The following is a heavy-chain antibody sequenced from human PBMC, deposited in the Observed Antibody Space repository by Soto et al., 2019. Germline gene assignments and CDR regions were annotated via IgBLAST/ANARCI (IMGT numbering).Heavy chain of an antibody. CDR2: ISSSSSYI. D-gene: IGHD2-15*01. CDR3: ARNYCSGGSCHFDY. Sequence: EVQLVESGGGLVQPGGSLRLSCAASGFTFSSYSMNWVRQAPGKGLEWVSSISSSSSYIYYADSVKGRFTISRDNAKNSLYLQMNSLRAEDTAVYYCARNYCSGGSCHFDYWGQGTLVTVSS. V-gene: IGHV3-21*01. CDR1: GFTFSSYS. J-gene: IGHJ4*02.